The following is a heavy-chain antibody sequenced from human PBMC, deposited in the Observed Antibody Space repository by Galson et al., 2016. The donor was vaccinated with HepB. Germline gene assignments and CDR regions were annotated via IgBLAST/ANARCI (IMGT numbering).Heavy chain of an antibody. Sequence: SLRLSCAASGFTFDDYAMHWVRQAPGKGLEWVSLISFNGGTTDSADSVTGRFTISKDHATRPRDLQMNSLRPEDTAVYYCAKDRGISYPLFGLDIWGRGTTVIVS. CDR2: ISFNGGTT. D-gene: IGHD2-21*01. V-gene: IGHV3-9*01. CDR1: GFTFDDYA. J-gene: IGHJ6*02. CDR3: AKDRGISYPLFGLDI.